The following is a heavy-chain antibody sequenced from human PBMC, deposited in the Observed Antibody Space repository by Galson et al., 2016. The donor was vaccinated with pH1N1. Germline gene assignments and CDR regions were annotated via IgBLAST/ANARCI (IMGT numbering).Heavy chain of an antibody. CDR2: INTNTGNP. CDR1: GYTFTNNA. D-gene: IGHD3-9*01. Sequence: SVKVSCKASGYTFTNNAMNWVRQAPGQGLEWMGWINTNTGNPTYAQGFTGRFVFSLDTSVSMAYLQINSLKADDTAVYYCARETPSPSPTVLRYFDWSRGLSAFDMWGRGTLVTVSS. J-gene: IGHJ3*02. V-gene: IGHV7-4-1*04. CDR3: ARETPSPSPTVLRYFDWSRGLSAFDM.